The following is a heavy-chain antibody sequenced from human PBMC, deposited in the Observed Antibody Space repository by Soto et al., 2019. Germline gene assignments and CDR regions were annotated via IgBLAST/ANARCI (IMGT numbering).Heavy chain of an antibody. CDR3: GRRGGYDPSFDY. J-gene: IGHJ4*02. Sequence: EVQLVESGGGLVKPGGSLRLSCAASGFTFSSYSMNWVRQAPGKGLEWVSSISSSSSYIYYADSVKGRFTISRDNAKNSWYRKRNTLRAEDRAVYYGGRRGGYDPSFDYGGREPLVPVSS. CDR1: GFTFSSYS. CDR2: ISSSSSYI. V-gene: IGHV3-21*01. D-gene: IGHD5-12*01.